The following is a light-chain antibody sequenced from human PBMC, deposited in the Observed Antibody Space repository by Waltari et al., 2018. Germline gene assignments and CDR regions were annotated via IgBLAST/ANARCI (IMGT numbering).Light chain of an antibody. J-gene: IGLJ3*02. CDR1: SSDVVGYTY. V-gene: IGLV2-11*01. CDR3: CSYAGSYTQSWV. Sequence: QSALTQPRSVSGSPGQSVTISCPGTSSDVVGYTYVSWYQQHPGKAPKLMIYDVSKRPSGVPDRFSGSKSGNTASLTISGLQAEDEADYYCCSYAGSYTQSWVFGGGTKLTVL. CDR2: DVS.